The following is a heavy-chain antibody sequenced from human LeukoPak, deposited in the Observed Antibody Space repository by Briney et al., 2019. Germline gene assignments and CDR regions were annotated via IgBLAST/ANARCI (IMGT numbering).Heavy chain of an antibody. J-gene: IGHJ4*02. D-gene: IGHD3-22*01. V-gene: IGHV1-18*01. CDR1: GYTFTSYG. CDR2: ISAYNGNT. Sequence: ASVKVSCTACGYTFTSYGISLVRQAPGQGLEWMGWISAYNGNTNYAQKLQGRVTMTTDTSTSTAYMELRSLRSDDTAVYYCARDHYYDSSGYYGFDYWGQGTLVTVSS. CDR3: ARDHYYDSSGYYGFDY.